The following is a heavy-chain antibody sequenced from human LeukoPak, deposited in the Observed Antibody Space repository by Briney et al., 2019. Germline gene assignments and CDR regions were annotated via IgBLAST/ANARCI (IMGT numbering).Heavy chain of an antibody. CDR1: GGSISSGGYS. V-gene: IGHV4-30-2*01. CDR2: IYHGGST. J-gene: IGHJ4*02. CDR3: AREESSSSFDY. D-gene: IGHD6-13*01. Sequence: SETLSLTCAVSGGSISSGGYSWSWIRQPPGKGLEWIGYIYHGGSTYYNPSLKSRVTISVDTSKNQFSLKLSSVTAADTAVYYCAREESSSSFDYWGQGTLVTVSS.